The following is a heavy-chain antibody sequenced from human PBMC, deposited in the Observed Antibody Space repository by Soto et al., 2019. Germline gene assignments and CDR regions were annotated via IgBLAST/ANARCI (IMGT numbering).Heavy chain of an antibody. CDR2: IYRSGTT. J-gene: IGHJ4*02. D-gene: IGHD1-26*01. CDR1: NFSISSGYY. Sequence: SETLSLTCVVSNFSISSGYYLGWIRQSPGKGLEWIASIYRSGTTSYNPSLKSRVTISVDPSKNQFSLMLTAVTAADTAVYYCARTHSGSYYSVFNYWGRGSLVTVSS. CDR3: ARTHSGSYYSVFNY. V-gene: IGHV4-38-2*01.